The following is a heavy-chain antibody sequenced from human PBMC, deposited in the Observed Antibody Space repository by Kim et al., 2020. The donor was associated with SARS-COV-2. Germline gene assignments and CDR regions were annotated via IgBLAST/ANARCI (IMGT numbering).Heavy chain of an antibody. Sequence: QKFQGRVTMTEDTSTDTAYMELSSLRSEDTAVYYCALARITIFGVVPLDYWGQGTLVTVSS. J-gene: IGHJ4*02. CDR3: ALARITIFGVVPLDY. V-gene: IGHV1-24*01. D-gene: IGHD3-3*01.